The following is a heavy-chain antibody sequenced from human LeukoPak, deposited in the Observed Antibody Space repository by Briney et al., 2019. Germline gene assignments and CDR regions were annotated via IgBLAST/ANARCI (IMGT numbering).Heavy chain of an antibody. CDR3: AFYGYYGPSPFDY. D-gene: IGHD2/OR15-2a*01. Sequence: PGGSLRLSCAASGFTFSSYAMSWVRQAPGKGLEWVSAISGSGGSTYYADSVKGRFTISRDNSKNTLYLQVNSLRAEDTAVYYCAFYGYYGPSPFDYWGQGTLVTVSS. CDR1: GFTFSSYA. CDR2: ISGSGGST. J-gene: IGHJ4*02. V-gene: IGHV3-23*01.